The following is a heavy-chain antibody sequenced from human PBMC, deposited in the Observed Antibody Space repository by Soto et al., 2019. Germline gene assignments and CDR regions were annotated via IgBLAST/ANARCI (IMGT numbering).Heavy chain of an antibody. CDR1: GGSISSYY. J-gene: IGHJ4*02. Sequence: SETLSLTCTVSGGSISSYYWSWIRQPPGKGLEWIGYIYYTGNTNYNPSLKSRVTISVDTSKNRFSLKLTSLTAADTAVYYCARARTSSAVDFDYWGQGTLVTSPQ. D-gene: IGHD6-19*01. CDR3: ARARTSSAVDFDY. CDR2: IYYTGNT. V-gene: IGHV4-59*01.